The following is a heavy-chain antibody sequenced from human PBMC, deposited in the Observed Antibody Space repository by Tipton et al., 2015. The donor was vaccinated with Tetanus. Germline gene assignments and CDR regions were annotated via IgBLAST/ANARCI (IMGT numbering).Heavy chain of an antibody. J-gene: IGHJ4*02. CDR1: GFTVSSNY. D-gene: IGHD1-26*01. CDR2: IYSGGST. CDR3: ARERGIRASGSPGIFDY. V-gene: IGHV3-53*01. Sequence: SLRLSCAASGFTVSSNYMSWVRQAPGKGLEWVSVIYSGGSTYYADSVKGRFTISRDNSKNTLYLQMNSLRAEDTAVYYCARERGIRASGSPGIFDYWGQGTLVTVSS.